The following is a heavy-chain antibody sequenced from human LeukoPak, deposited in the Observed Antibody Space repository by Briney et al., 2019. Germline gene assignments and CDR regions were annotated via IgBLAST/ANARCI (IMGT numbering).Heavy chain of an antibody. CDR3: AVNSTRHTFDI. D-gene: IGHD5-24*01. Sequence: PSETLSLTCTVSRGPLCNFFWTWMRQSPGKGLEWIGSVYYSGSTNYNPSLKSRVSISVDTTKNPFSLELGSVTAADTAVYYCAVNSTRHTFDIWGQGTMVTVSS. J-gene: IGHJ3*02. V-gene: IGHV4-59*08. CDR1: RGPLCNFF. CDR2: VYYSGST.